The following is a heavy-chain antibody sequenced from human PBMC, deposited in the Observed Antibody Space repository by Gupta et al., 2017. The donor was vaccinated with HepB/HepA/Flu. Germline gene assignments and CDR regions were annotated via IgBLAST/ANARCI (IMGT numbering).Heavy chain of an antibody. J-gene: IGHJ4*02. CDR3: ANYKYGDTTLEY. CDR1: GFIFSSYA. Sequence: VQLLESGGGVVQPGGSLRLSCAASGFIFSSYAMSWVRQAPGKGLEWVSVISGSGASTQYADSVRGRFTMSRDNSKKTLFLQMNSLRAEDTAVYYCANYKYGDTTLEYWGQGTLVTVSS. D-gene: IGHD4-17*01. V-gene: IGHV3-23*01. CDR2: ISGSGAST.